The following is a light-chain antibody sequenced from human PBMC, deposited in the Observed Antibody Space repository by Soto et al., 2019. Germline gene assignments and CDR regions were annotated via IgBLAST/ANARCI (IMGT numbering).Light chain of an antibody. Sequence: QSVLTQPPSASGTPGQRVTISCSGSSSNIGSNYVYWYQQLPGTAPKLLIYRNNQRPSGFPDRFSGSKSGTSASLAISGLRSEDEADYYCAAWDDSLSGPVFGGGTQLTVL. CDR1: SSNIGSNY. CDR3: AAWDDSLSGPV. V-gene: IGLV1-47*01. CDR2: RNN. J-gene: IGLJ7*01.